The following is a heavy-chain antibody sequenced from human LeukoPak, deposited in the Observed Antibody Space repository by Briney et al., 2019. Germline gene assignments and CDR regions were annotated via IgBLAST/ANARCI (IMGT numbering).Heavy chain of an antibody. D-gene: IGHD6-19*01. CDR2: ISWDGDST. CDR1: GFTFDDYA. Sequence: GGSLRLSCAASGFTFDDYAMHWVRQAPGKGLQWVSLISWDGDSTYYADSVKGRFTISRDNSKNSLYLQMNSLRTEDTALYYCAKASGYNSGPSDYWGQGTRVTVSS. CDR3: AKASGYNSGPSDY. V-gene: IGHV3-43D*04. J-gene: IGHJ4*02.